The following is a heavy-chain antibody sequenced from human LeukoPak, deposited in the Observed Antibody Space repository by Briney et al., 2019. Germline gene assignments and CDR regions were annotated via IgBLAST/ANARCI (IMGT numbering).Heavy chain of an antibody. V-gene: IGHV3-33*01. CDR2: ISYDGSNK. J-gene: IGHJ5*02. CDR3: ARDGAAAGKGFNWLDP. CDR1: GFTFSSYG. Sequence: GGSLRLSCAASGFTFSSYGMHWVRQAPGKGLEWVAVISYDGSNKYYADSVKGRFTISRDNSKNTLYLQMNSLRAEDTAVYYCARDGAAAGKGFNWLDPWGQGTLVTVSS. D-gene: IGHD6-13*01.